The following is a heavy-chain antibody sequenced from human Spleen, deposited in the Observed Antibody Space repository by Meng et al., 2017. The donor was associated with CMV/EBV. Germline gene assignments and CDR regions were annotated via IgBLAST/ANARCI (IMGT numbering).Heavy chain of an antibody. J-gene: IGHJ5*02. D-gene: IGHD6-6*01. CDR1: GGSISSGDYY. CDR2: IYYRGST. V-gene: IGHV4-30-4*01. CDR3: ARVPSSSGCNYLDP. Sequence: LRLSCTVSGGSISSGDYYWSWIRQPPGKGLEWLAYIYYRGSTYYNPSLKSRLTISVDASKNQFSLNLSSVTATDTAIYYCARVPSSSGCNYLDPWGQGTLVTVSS.